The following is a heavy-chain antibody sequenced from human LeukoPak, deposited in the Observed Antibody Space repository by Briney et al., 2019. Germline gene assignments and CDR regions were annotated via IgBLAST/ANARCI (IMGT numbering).Heavy chain of an antibody. Sequence: GESLKISCKGSGYSFSTYWIGWVRQMPGKGLEWMGIIYPGDSDTRYSPSFQGQVTISADKSISTAYLQWSSLKASDTATYHCVRPLNGGNVYWGQGTLVTVSS. CDR1: GYSFSTYW. CDR2: IYPGDSDT. CDR3: VRPLNGGNVY. D-gene: IGHD4-23*01. J-gene: IGHJ4*02. V-gene: IGHV5-51*01.